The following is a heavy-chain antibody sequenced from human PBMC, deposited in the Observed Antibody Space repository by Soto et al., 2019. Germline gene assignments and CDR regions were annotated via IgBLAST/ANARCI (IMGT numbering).Heavy chain of an antibody. CDR2: IYWDDDK. CDR3: APTVPKGCGGDCYSGAWFDP. V-gene: IGHV2-5*02. Sequence: SGPTLVNPTQTLTLTCTFSGFSLSTSGVGVGWIRQPPGKALDWLAFIYWDDDKRYSPSLKSRLTITKDTSKNQVVLTMTNMDPVDTATYYCAPTVPKGCGGDCYSGAWFDPWGQGTLVTVSS. J-gene: IGHJ5*02. CDR1: GFSLSTSGVG. D-gene: IGHD2-21*02.